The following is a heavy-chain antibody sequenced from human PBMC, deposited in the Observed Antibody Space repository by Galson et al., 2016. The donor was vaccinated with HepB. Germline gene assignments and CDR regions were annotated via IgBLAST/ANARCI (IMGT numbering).Heavy chain of an antibody. J-gene: IGHJ5*02. V-gene: IGHV3-23*01. CDR3: AAKTPSSDWWPGFDP. CDR1: GFTFNNYA. D-gene: IGHD2-8*02. CDR2: IVIGGTT. Sequence: SLRLSCAASGFTFNNYAMTWVRQGPGKGLEWVSGIVIGGTTHYTESVKGRFTISRDNSKSTVYLQMISLRAEDTAVYYCAAKTPSSDWWPGFDPWGQGTLVTVSS.